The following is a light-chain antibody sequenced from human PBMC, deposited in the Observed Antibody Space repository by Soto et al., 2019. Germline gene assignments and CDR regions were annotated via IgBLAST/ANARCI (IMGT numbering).Light chain of an antibody. V-gene: IGKV3-15*01. CDR3: QHYNNWPPHT. CDR2: GAS. CDR1: QSVSSN. J-gene: IGKJ2*01. Sequence: EIVMTQSPGTLSVSPGERATLSCRASQSVSSNLAWYQQKPGQAPRLLIYGASTRATGFPARFSGSGSGTEFTLTISSLQSEDFAVYYCQHYNNWPPHTFGQGTKLEIK.